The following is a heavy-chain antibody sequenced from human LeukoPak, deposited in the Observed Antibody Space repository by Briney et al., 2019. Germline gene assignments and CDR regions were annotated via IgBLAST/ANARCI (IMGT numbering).Heavy chain of an antibody. CDR2: IYSSGST. Sequence: SETLSLTCTVSGGSISSYYWSWIRQPPVKGLEWIGYIYSSGSTNYNPSLKSRITISVDTSKNQFSLKLSSVTAADTAVYYCARFAYCGGHCWYYFDYWGQGSLVTVSS. D-gene: IGHD2-21*02. CDR1: GGSISSYY. V-gene: IGHV4-59*01. J-gene: IGHJ4*02. CDR3: ARFAYCGGHCWYYFDY.